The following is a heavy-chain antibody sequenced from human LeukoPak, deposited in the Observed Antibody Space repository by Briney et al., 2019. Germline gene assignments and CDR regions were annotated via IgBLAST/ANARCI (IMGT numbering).Heavy chain of an antibody. D-gene: IGHD1-26*01. Sequence: GESLKISCKGSGYSFTSYWIGWVRQIPGKGLEWTGIIYPGDSDTRYSPSFQGQVTISADKSISTAYLQWSSLKASDTAMYYCARLVGLLSGQFWFDPWGQGTLVTVSS. CDR1: GYSFTSYW. V-gene: IGHV5-51*01. J-gene: IGHJ5*02. CDR3: ARLVGLLSGQFWFDP. CDR2: IYPGDSDT.